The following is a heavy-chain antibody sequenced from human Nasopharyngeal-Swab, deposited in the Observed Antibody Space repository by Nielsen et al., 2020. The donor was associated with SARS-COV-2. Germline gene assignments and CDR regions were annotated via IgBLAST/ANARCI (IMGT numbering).Heavy chain of an antibody. CDR2: INPSGGQT. CDR3: ARDLDPATAGALDI. V-gene: IGHV1-46*01. J-gene: IGHJ3*02. Sequence: ASVKVSCKASGYTFRIYYMHWVRQAPRQGLEWMGLINPSGGQTTYAQKFQGRATMTRDTSTSTVYMELSSLRSEDTAVYYCARDLDPATAGALDIWGQGTMVTVSS. D-gene: IGHD2-2*01. CDR1: GYTFRIYY.